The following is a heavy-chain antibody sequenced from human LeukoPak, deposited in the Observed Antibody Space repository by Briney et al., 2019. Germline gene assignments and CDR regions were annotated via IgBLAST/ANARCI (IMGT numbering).Heavy chain of an antibody. CDR2: ISSSGNTI. V-gene: IGHV3-48*03. Sequence: GGSLRLSCTASGFIFSSYEVNWVRQAPGKGLEWVSYISSSGNTIYYADSVKGRFTISRDNPKNTLYLQMHSLRAEDTAVYYCARDVGRGYSYSFDYWGQGTLVTVSS. D-gene: IGHD5-18*01. J-gene: IGHJ4*02. CDR1: GFIFSSYE. CDR3: ARDVGRGYSYSFDY.